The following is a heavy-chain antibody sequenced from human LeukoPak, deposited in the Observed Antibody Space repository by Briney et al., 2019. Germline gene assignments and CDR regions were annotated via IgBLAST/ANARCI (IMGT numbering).Heavy chain of an antibody. D-gene: IGHD2-21*02. CDR1: GGSISSSSYY. CDR3: ARQKVTAIGPLDY. Sequence: KASETLPLTCTVSGGSISSSSYYWGWIRQPPGKGLEWIGSIYYSGSTYYNPSLKSRVTISVDTSKNQFSLKLSSVTAADTAVYYCARQKVTAIGPLDYWGQGTLVTVSS. CDR2: IYYSGST. V-gene: IGHV4-39*01. J-gene: IGHJ4*02.